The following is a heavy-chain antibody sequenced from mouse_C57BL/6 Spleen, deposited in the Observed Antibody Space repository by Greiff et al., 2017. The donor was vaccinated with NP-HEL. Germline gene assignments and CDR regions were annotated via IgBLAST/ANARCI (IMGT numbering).Heavy chain of an antibody. CDR3: ACYCADIYDGCYVGFDY. V-gene: IGHV1-82*01. CDR1: GYAFSSSW. Sequence: VQLQQSGPELVKPGASVKISCKASGYAFSSSWMHWVKQRPGKGLEWIGRIYPGDGDTNYNGKFKGKATLTADKSSSTAYMQLSSLTSEDSAVYFGACYCADIYDGCYVGFDYWGQGTTLTVSS. D-gene: IGHD2-3*01. J-gene: IGHJ2*01. CDR2: IYPGDGDT.